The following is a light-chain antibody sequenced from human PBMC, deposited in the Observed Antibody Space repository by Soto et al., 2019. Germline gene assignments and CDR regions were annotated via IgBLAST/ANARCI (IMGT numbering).Light chain of an antibody. V-gene: IGLV1-47*02. CDR2: SNN. CDR1: SSNIGGTNY. J-gene: IGLJ3*02. CDR3: ASWDDRLGDVM. Sequence: QSALTQPPSASGTPGQRAFISCSGSSSNIGGTNYAYWYQQLPGAAPKLLMHSNNLRPSGVPERISGSKSGTSASLAISGLRYEDEAVYYFASWDDRLGDVMFGGGKKLTV.